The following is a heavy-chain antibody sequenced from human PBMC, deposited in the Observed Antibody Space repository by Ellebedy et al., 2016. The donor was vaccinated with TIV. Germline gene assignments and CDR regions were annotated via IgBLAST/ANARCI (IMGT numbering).Heavy chain of an antibody. J-gene: IGHJ5*02. V-gene: IGHV4-30-4*01. CDR3: ARDNGIIGVTNEDNWFDP. D-gene: IGHD2-21*02. CDR1: GGSISSGDYY. CDR2: IYYSVST. Sequence: SETLSLXCFVSGGSISSGDYYWCWIRQPPGKGLEWIGSIYYSVSTSYNPSLKSRLSISIDTSKNQFSLNLSSVTAADTAVYYCARDNGIIGVTNEDNWFDPWGQGTLVTVSS.